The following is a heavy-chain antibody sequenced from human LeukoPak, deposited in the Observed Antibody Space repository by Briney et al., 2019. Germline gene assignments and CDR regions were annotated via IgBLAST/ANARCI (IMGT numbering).Heavy chain of an antibody. CDR1: GFIFSNYG. CDR3: AKSFRSTSLDY. CDR2: ILYDGSNK. J-gene: IGHJ4*02. D-gene: IGHD2-2*01. Sequence: GGSLRLSCAASGFIFSNYGIHWVRQAPGKGLEWVALILYDGSNKYYADSVKGRFTISRGNSKNTLYLQMNSLRAEDTAVYYCAKSFRSTSLDYWGQGTLVTVSS. V-gene: IGHV3-30*18.